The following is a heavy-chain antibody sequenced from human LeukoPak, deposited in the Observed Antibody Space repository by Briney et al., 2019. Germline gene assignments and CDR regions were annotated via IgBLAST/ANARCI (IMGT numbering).Heavy chain of an antibody. CDR2: ISYDGSNK. Sequence: GGSLRLSCAASGFTFSSYGMHWVRQAPGKGLEWVAVISYDGSNKYYADSVKGRFTISRDNSKNTLYLQMNSLRAEDTAVYYCARDAEVLTVTTHFDYWGQGILVTVSS. CDR1: GFTFSSYG. J-gene: IGHJ4*02. V-gene: IGHV3-30*03. D-gene: IGHD4-17*01. CDR3: ARDAEVLTVTTHFDY.